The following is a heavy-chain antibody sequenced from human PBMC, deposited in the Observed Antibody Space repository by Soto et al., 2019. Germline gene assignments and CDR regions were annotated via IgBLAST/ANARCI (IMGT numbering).Heavy chain of an antibody. CDR2: ISGSGGVT. CDR3: AKDRQFRSYYESAGHYDN. Sequence: VQLLESGGGLVQPGGSLRLSCVASGFTFKNYDMRWVRQAPGQGLEWISGISGSGGVTYYADSVKGRFTISRDNSKNTLYLQMNSLRAEDTALYYCAKDRQFRSYYESAGHYDNWGQGTLVTVSS. CDR1: GFTFKNYD. D-gene: IGHD3-10*01. J-gene: IGHJ4*02. V-gene: IGHV3-23*01.